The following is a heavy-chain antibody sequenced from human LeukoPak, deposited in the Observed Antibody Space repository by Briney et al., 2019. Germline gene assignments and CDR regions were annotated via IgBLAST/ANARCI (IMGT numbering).Heavy chain of an antibody. CDR3: AKIRIAVAGTGVYYFDY. J-gene: IGHJ4*02. CDR1: GFTFSNYW. CDR2: INDDGSAT. D-gene: IGHD6-19*01. Sequence: GGSLRLSCAASGFTFSNYWMHWVRHVPGKGLVWVSRINDDGSATFYADSVKGRFTISRDNSKNTLYLQMNSLRAEDTAVYYCAKIRIAVAGTGVYYFDYWGQGTLVTVSS. V-gene: IGHV3-74*01.